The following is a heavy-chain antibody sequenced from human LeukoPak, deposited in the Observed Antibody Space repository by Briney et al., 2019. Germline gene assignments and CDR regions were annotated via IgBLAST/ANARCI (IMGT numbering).Heavy chain of an antibody. V-gene: IGHV4-38-2*02. CDR1: GYSISSGYY. D-gene: IGHD3-22*01. J-gene: IGHJ3*02. CDR3: ARVPTYYYDSSGYTSDAFDI. CDR2: IYHSGST. Sequence: SETLSLTCTVSGYSISSGYYWGWIRQPPGKGLEWIGSIYHSGSTYYNPSLKSRVTISVDTSKNQFSLKLSSVTAADAAVYYCARVPTYYYDSSGYTSDAFDIWGQGTMVTVSS.